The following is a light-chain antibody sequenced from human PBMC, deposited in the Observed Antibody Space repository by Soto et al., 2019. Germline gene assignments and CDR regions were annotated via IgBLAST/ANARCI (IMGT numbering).Light chain of an antibody. Sequence: QSAPTQPSPVVASPWPSITHPRPGTRRDVGSYNLVSWFQQHPGKVPKLLIYEGTKRPSGLSDRFSGSKSGTTASLTISGLQAEDEAHYYCYSYAGENLYVFGTGTKSPS. CDR2: EGT. CDR3: YSYAGENLYV. CDR1: RRDVGSYNL. J-gene: IGLJ1*01. V-gene: IGLV2-23*01.